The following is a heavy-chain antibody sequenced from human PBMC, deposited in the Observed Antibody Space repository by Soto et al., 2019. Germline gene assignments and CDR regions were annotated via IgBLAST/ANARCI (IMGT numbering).Heavy chain of an antibody. D-gene: IGHD3-16*01. CDR3: ARGLGMVARDFDY. CDR1: GFTFSSYW. CDR2: IKQDGSEK. J-gene: IGHJ4*02. V-gene: IGHV3-7*01. Sequence: GSLRLSCAASGFTFSSYWMSWVRQAPGKGLEWVANIKQDGSEKYYVDSVKGRFTISRDNAKNSLYLQMNSLRAEDTAVYYCARGLGMVARDFDYWGQGTLVTVSS.